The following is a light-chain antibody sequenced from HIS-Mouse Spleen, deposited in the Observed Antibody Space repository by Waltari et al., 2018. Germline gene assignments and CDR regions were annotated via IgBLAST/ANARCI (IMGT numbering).Light chain of an antibody. Sequence: SYELTQPPSVSVSPGQTASITCPGDKLGDKYACWYQQKPGQSPVLVIDQDSKRPSGIPERFSGSNSGNTATLTISGTQAMDEADYYCQAWDSSTYVFGTGTKVTVL. CDR2: QDS. V-gene: IGLV3-1*01. CDR3: QAWDSSTYV. CDR1: KLGDKY. J-gene: IGLJ1*01.